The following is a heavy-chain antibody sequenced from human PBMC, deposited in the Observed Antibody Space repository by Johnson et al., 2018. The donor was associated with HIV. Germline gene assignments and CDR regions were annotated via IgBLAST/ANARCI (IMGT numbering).Heavy chain of an antibody. V-gene: IGHV3-20*04. CDR1: GFTFDEYG. CDR3: TRDRGYGDAFDI. Sequence: VQLVESGGGVVRPGESLRLSCAGSGFTFDEYGMSWVRQVAGKGLEWVSGIKWTGGSTGYADSVKGRFTISRDNAKNSLYLQMNSLRAEDTALYYCTRDRGYGDAFDIWGQGTMVTVSS. CDR2: IKWTGGST. D-gene: IGHD3-10*01. J-gene: IGHJ3*02.